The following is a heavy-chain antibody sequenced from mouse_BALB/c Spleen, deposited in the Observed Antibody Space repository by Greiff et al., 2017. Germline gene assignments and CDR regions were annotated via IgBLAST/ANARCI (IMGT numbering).Heavy chain of an antibody. CDR2: ISSGGSYT. V-gene: IGHV5-9-4*01. Sequence: VQLKESGGGLVKPGGSLKLSCAASGFTFSSYAMSWVRQSPEKRLEWVAEISSGGSYTYYPDTVTGRFTISRDNAKNTLYLEMSSLRSEDTAMYYCARAGGVRRTPYAMDYWGQGTSVTVSS. D-gene: IGHD2-14*01. J-gene: IGHJ4*01. CDR3: ARAGGVRRTPYAMDY. CDR1: GFTFSSYA.